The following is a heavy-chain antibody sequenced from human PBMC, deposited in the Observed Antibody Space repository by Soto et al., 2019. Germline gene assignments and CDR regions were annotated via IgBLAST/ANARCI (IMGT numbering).Heavy chain of an antibody. J-gene: IGHJ3*02. CDR2: VSGSGGNT. CDR3: GIYYHDRSGYREGAFDI. V-gene: IGHV3-23*01. D-gene: IGHD3-22*01. CDR1: GFTFSNYS. Sequence: EVQLLESGGGLVQPGVSLRLSCVASGFTFSNYSMTWVRQAPGKGLQWVSAVSGSGGNTSCANAVKGRFTISRDNSNHKVYLEMNRLRAEDTATYYCGIYYHDRSGYREGAFDIWGQGTLVTVSS.